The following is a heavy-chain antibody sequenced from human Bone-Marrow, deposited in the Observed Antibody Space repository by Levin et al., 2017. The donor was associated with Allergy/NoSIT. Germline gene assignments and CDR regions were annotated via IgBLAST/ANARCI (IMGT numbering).Heavy chain of an antibody. V-gene: IGHV3-48*01. CDR1: GFTFSSYS. Sequence: TGGSLRLSCAASGFTFSSYSMNWVRQAPGKGLEWVSYISSSSSTIYYADSVKGRFTISRDNAKNSLYLQMNSLRAEDTAVYYCARGSTMVRGVSHYYFDYWGQGTLVTVSS. J-gene: IGHJ4*02. CDR3: ARGSTMVRGVSHYYFDY. CDR2: ISSSSSTI. D-gene: IGHD3-10*01.